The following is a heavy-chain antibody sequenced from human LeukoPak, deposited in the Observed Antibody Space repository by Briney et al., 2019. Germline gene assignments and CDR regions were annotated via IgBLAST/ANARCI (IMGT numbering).Heavy chain of an antibody. D-gene: IGHD6-13*01. Sequence: GRSLRLSCAASGFTFDDYAMHWVRQAPGKGLEWVSGISWNSGSIGYADSVKGRFTISRDNAKNSLYLQMNSLRAEDTAVYYCVREGSSSRGYNWFDPWGQGTLVTVSS. CDR3: VREGSSSRGYNWFDP. CDR2: ISWNSGSI. CDR1: GFTFDDYA. V-gene: IGHV3-9*01. J-gene: IGHJ5*02.